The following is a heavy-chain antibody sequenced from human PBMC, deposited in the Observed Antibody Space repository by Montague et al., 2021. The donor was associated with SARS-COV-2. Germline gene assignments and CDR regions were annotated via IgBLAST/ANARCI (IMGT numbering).Heavy chain of an antibody. CDR1: GDSIHGEHC. Sequence: SETLSLTCAVSGDSIHGEHCWSWVRQPPGKVLLWIVETHQWGGTNYNPSLRSRVSIFLDKSKNQFSLTLTSVTAADTAMYYCASHFVWQQLYTWGQGTLVSVSS. J-gene: IGHJ4*02. CDR3: ASHFVWQQLYT. D-gene: IGHD6-13*01. CDR2: THQWGGT. V-gene: IGHV4-4*02.